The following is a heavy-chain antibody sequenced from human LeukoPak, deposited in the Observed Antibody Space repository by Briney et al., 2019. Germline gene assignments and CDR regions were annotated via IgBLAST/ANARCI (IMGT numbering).Heavy chain of an antibody. V-gene: IGHV3-20*04. Sequence: GGSLRLSCAASGFTFDDYGMSWVRQAPGKGLEWVSGINWNGGSTGYADSVKGRFTISRDNAKNSLYLQMNSLRAEDTAVYYCARHEEKSGGFGELFKRYYYYYGMDVWGQGTTVTVSS. CDR3: ARHEEKSGGFGELFKRYYYYYGMDV. CDR1: GFTFDDYG. CDR2: INWNGGST. D-gene: IGHD3-10*01. J-gene: IGHJ6*02.